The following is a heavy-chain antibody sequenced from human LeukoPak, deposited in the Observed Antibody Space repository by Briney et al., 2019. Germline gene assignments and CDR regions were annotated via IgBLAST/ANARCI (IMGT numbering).Heavy chain of an antibody. Sequence: GGSLRLSCAASGFTFSSYSMNWVRQAPGKGLEWVSSISTSSSYIYYADSLKGRFTISRDNAKKSLYLQMNSLRAEDTAVYYCARVSGGKWELLGSLDYRGQGTLVTVSS. J-gene: IGHJ4*02. CDR2: ISTSSSYI. D-gene: IGHD1-26*01. CDR3: ARVSGGKWELLGSLDY. CDR1: GFTFSSYS. V-gene: IGHV3-21*01.